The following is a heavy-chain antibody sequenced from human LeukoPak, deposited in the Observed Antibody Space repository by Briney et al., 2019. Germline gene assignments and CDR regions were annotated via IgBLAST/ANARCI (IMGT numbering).Heavy chain of an antibody. D-gene: IGHD2-2*01. CDR2: VNHSGST. V-gene: IGHV4-34*01. CDR3: ARVLSIVVVPGANFWFYP. CDR1: AGSFSGYY. Sequence: SETLSLTYAVYAGSFSGYYWSWIRQPPGQGLEWIGDVNHSGSTNYNPSLKSRVTISVDTSKNQFSLKLSSVTAADTAVYHCARVLSIVVVPGANFWFYPWGQGTLVTVSS. J-gene: IGHJ5*02.